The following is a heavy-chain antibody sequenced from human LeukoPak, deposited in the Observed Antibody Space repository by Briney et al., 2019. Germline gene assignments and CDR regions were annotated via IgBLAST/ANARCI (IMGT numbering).Heavy chain of an antibody. D-gene: IGHD3-3*01. CDR3: AKVFSDTIFGVVIITPRVRDYYYMDV. J-gene: IGHJ6*03. V-gene: IGHV3-23*01. Sequence: GGSLRLSCAASGFTFSTFAMIWVRQPPGKGLEWVSSIFPSGGEIHYADSVKGRFTISRDNSKNTLYLQMNSLRAEDTAVYYCAKVFSDTIFGVVIITPRVRDYYYMDVWGKGTTVTVSS. CDR1: GFTFSTFA. CDR2: IFPSGGEI.